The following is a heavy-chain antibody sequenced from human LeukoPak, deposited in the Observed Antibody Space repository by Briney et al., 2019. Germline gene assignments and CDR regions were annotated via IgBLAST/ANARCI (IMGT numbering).Heavy chain of an antibody. Sequence: SETLSLTCTVSGGSISSSSYYWGWIRQPPGKGLEWIGSIYYSGSTYYNPSLKSRVTISVDTSKNQFSLKLSSVTAADTAVDYGARQELVDVQLDAFDIWGQGTMVTVSS. CDR2: IYYSGST. J-gene: IGHJ3*02. CDR3: ARQELVDVQLDAFDI. CDR1: GGSISSSSYY. V-gene: IGHV4-39*07. D-gene: IGHD1-7*01.